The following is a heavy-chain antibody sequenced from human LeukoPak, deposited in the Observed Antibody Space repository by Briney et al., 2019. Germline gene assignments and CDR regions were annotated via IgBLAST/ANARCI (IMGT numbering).Heavy chain of an antibody. CDR3: ARHAVYAGSGWAFDY. D-gene: IGHD6-19*01. CDR1: GGSISPYY. J-gene: IGHJ4*02. CDR2: IFHTGSGST. V-gene: IGHV4-59*08. Sequence: SETLSLTCTVSGGSISPYYWSWIRQPPGKGLEWIGYIFHTGSGSTSHNPSLKSRVTISVDTSKNQFSLNLNSVTAADTAVYYCARHAVYAGSGWAFDYWGQGTLITVSS.